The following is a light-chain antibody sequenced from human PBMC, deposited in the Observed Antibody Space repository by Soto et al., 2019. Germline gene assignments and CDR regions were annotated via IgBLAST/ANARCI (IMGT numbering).Light chain of an antibody. CDR3: QQYNNWPRP. V-gene: IGKV3-15*01. Sequence: IVVAQSSGTLSFSPGERANVSCSASPSVSSSYLAWYQQKPGQPPRLLIYGASTRATGIPARFSGSGSGTEFTLTISSLQSEDFAVYYCQQYNNWPRPFGQATKVDI. CDR1: PSVSSSY. CDR2: GAS. J-gene: IGKJ1*01.